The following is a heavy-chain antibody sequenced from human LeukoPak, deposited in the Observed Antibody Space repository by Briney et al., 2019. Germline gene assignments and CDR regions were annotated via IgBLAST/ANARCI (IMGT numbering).Heavy chain of an antibody. J-gene: IGHJ5*02. CDR3: ATERPGIAAAGTLNWFDP. V-gene: IGHV1-24*01. CDR2: FDPEDGET. CDR1: GYTVTELS. D-gene: IGHD6-13*01. Sequence: ASVKVSCKVSGYTVTELSMHWVRQAPGKGLEWMGGFDPEDGETIYAQKFQGRVTMTEDTSTDTAYMELSSLRSEDTAVYYCATERPGIAAAGTLNWFDPWGQGTLVTVSS.